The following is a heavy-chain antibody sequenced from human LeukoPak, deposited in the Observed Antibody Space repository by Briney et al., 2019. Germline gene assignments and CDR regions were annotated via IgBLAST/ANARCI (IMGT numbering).Heavy chain of an antibody. V-gene: IGHV4-39*01. Sequence: SETLSLTCTVSGGSIRSSRYYWGWIRQPPGKGRDWIGHIYCIWSTYYNPSLKSRVNISVDTSKNQFSLKLSSVTAADTAVYYCARLIGYGGNSGYLQHWGQGTLVTVSS. CDR1: GGSIRSSRYY. CDR3: ARLIGYGGNSGYLQH. J-gene: IGHJ1*01. D-gene: IGHD4-23*01. CDR2: IYCIWST.